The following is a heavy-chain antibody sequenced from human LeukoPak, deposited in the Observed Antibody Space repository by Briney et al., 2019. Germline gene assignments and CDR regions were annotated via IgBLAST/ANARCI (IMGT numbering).Heavy chain of an antibody. CDR3: ASKSEGYYDSSGYPDY. Sequence: ASVKVSCKASGGTFSSYAISWVRQAPRQGLEWMGGIIPIFGTANYAQKFQGRVTITTDESTSTAYMELSSLRSEDTAVYYCASKSEGYYDSSGYPDYWGQGTLVTVSS. CDR2: IIPIFGTA. CDR1: GGTFSSYA. V-gene: IGHV1-69*05. J-gene: IGHJ4*02. D-gene: IGHD3-22*01.